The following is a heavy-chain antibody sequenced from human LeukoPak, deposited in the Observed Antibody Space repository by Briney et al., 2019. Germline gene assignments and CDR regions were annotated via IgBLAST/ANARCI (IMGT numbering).Heavy chain of an antibody. V-gene: IGHV3-23*01. CDR3: AKEYGDYGPDWFDP. Sequence: PGGSLRLSCAASGFTFSNYSVNWVRQAPGKGLEWVSGISASGGNTYYADSVKGRLTISRDNSKNTLYLQMHSLRAEDTAVYYCAKEYGDYGPDWFDPWGQGNLVTVSS. CDR2: ISASGGNT. J-gene: IGHJ5*02. D-gene: IGHD4-17*01. CDR1: GFTFSNYS.